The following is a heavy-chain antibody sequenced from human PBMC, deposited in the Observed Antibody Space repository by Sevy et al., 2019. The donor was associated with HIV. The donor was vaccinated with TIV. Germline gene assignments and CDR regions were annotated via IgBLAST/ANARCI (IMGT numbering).Heavy chain of an antibody. CDR2: INTSGST. CDR3: ARDKSYGDLGY. V-gene: IGHV4-4*07. J-gene: IGHJ4*02. CDR1: GGSISSYY. Sequence: SETLSLTCTVSGGSISSYYWSWIRQPAGKGLEWIGRINTSGSTNYNPSLKSQVTMSVDTSKNQFSLKLSGVTAADTAVYYCARDKSYGDLGYWGQGTLVTVSS. D-gene: IGHD4-17*01.